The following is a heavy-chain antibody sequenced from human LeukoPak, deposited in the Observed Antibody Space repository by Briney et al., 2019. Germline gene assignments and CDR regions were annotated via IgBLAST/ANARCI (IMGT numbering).Heavy chain of an antibody. CDR3: ASDSPYYGMDV. CDR1: GFDFSSNW. CDR2: INSDGSAT. V-gene: IGHV3-74*01. J-gene: IGHJ6*02. Sequence: PGGSLRLSCAASGFDFSSNWMHWVRHAPGQGLVWVSRINSDGSATIYADSVRGRFTISRDNAKNTLYLQMSGLRVEDTAVYHCASDSPYYGMDVWGQGTTVTVSS.